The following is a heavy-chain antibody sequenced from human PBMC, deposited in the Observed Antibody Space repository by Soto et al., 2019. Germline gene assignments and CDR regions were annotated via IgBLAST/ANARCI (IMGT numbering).Heavy chain of an antibody. J-gene: IGHJ6*02. D-gene: IGHD3-9*01. CDR3: AADQRLRYFDWLLPDYGMDV. CDR1: GFTFTSSA. V-gene: IGHV1-58*01. CDR2: IVVGSGNT. Sequence: ASVKVSCKASGFTFTSSAVQWVRQARGQRLEWIGWIVVGSGNTNYAQKFQERVTITRDMSTSTAYMELSSLRSEDTAVYYCAADQRLRYFDWLLPDYGMDVWGQGTTVTVSS.